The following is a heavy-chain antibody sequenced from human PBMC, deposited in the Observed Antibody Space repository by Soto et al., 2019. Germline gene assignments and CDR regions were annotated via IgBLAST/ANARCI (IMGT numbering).Heavy chain of an antibody. V-gene: IGHV4-59*08. J-gene: IGHJ4*02. CDR2: IYYSGHI. CDR1: GASITTYY. CDR3: ARHGATNWGGFFVS. D-gene: IGHD7-27*01. Sequence: QVQLQESGPGLVKPSETLSLTCNVSGASITTYYWSWIRQPPGKGLEWIGYIYYSGHINYNPSLKSRVTVSVDTSKNQFSLKLRSVTAADTAVYYCARHGATNWGGFFVSWCLGTLVSVSS.